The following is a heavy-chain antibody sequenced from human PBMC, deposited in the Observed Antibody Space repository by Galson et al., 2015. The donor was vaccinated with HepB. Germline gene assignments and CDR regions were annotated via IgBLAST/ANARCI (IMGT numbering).Heavy chain of an antibody. V-gene: IGHV3-23*01. J-gene: IGHJ4*02. CDR2: ISGSGGST. CDR3: AKDSSTFGSKRWLHSGSFDY. D-gene: IGHD5-24*01. CDR1: GFTFSSYA. Sequence: SLRLSCAASGFTFSSYAMSWVRQAPGKGLEWVSAISGSGGSTYYADSVKGRFTISRDNSKNTLYLQMNSLRAEDTAVYYCAKDSSTFGSKRWLHSGSFDYWGQGSLVPVSS.